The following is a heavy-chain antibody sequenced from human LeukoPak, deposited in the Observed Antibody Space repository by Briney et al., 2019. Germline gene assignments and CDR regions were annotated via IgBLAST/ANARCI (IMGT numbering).Heavy chain of an antibody. CDR1: GYRFTNYW. Sequence: GESLKISCKGSGYRFTNYWIGWVRQMPGKGLEWMGIIYPGDSNTSYSPSFQSQVTISADKSINTAYVQWSSLKASDTAMYYCARRVVNNRNWYFNLWGRGTLVTVSS. D-gene: IGHD4-23*01. CDR3: ARRVVNNRNWYFNL. J-gene: IGHJ2*01. CDR2: IYPGDSNT. V-gene: IGHV5-51*01.